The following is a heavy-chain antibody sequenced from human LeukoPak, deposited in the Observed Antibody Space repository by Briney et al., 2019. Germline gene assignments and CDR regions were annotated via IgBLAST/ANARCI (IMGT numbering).Heavy chain of an antibody. J-gene: IGHJ4*02. CDR2: ISYDGSNK. Sequence: PGRSLRLSCAASGFTFSSYGMHWVRQAPGKGLEWVAVISYDGSNKYYADSVKGRFTISRDNSKNTLYLQMNSLRAEDTAAYYCAKDPGYVVIIPTFDYWGQGTLVTVSS. D-gene: IGHD5-12*01. CDR1: GFTFSSYG. V-gene: IGHV3-30*18. CDR3: AKDPGYVVIIPTFDY.